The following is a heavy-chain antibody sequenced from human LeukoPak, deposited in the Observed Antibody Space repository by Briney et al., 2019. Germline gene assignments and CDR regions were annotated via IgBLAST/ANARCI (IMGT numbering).Heavy chain of an antibody. CDR3: ARDYSSSWYYFNN. Sequence: ASVKVSCKASGYTFSTSAISRVRQAPGQGLEWMGWISVYNGNTKCTQKFQGRVTMTTDTSTSTAYMELRNLRSDDTAVYYCARDYSSSWYYFNNWGQGTLVTVSS. D-gene: IGHD6-13*01. V-gene: IGHV1-18*01. J-gene: IGHJ4*02. CDR1: GYTFSTSA. CDR2: ISVYNGNT.